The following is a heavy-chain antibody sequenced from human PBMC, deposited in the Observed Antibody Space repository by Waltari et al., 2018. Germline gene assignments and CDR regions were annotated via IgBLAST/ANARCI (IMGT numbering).Heavy chain of an antibody. Sequence: EVQLVESGGGLVQPGRSLRLSCAASGFTFDKYAMHWVRQGPGKGLEWVAGNRWNSGSIGYADSGKGRFTNSRDNAKNSLNLQMNSLRAEDTAYYYCAKDMGIVATMVDSWGQGTLVTISS. V-gene: IGHV3-9*01. J-gene: IGHJ4*02. CDR2: NRWNSGSI. CDR3: AKDMGIVATMVDS. D-gene: IGHD5-12*01. CDR1: GFTFDKYA.